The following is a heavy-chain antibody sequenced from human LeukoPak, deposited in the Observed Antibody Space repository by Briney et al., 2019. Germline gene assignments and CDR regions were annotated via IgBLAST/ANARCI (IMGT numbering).Heavy chain of an antibody. Sequence: PSETLSLTCAVYGGSFSGYYWSWIRQPPGKGLEWNGYIYYSGSTNYNPSLKSRVTISVDTSKTQFSLKLSSVTAADTAVYYCAGAYYYDSSGPIDYWGQGTLVTVSS. D-gene: IGHD3-22*01. CDR2: IYYSGST. J-gene: IGHJ4*02. CDR1: GGSFSGYY. V-gene: IGHV4-59*01. CDR3: AGAYYYDSSGPIDY.